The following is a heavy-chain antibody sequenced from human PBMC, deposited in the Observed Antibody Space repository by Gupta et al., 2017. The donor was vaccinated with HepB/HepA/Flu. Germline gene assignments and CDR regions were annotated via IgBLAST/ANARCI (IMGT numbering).Heavy chain of an antibody. CDR1: GYTFSAYF. V-gene: IGHV1-2*02. CDR3: ARVGRGSYDF. J-gene: IGHJ4*02. CDR2: INPYNGDT. Sequence: QVQLVQSGAEVKKPGASVKVSCKASGYTFSAYFIHWARQAPGQRLEWMGWINPYNGDTKYTQKFQGRVTLTSDTSINTAFMEVDRLRSDDTAVYFCARVGRGSYDFWGQGTLVTVSS. D-gene: IGHD1-26*01.